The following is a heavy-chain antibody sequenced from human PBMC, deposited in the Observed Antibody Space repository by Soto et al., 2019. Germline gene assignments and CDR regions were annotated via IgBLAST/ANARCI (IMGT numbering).Heavy chain of an antibody. J-gene: IGHJ6*02. D-gene: IGHD3-9*01. Sequence: SETLSLTCTVYGGSFSGYYWSWIRQPPGKGLVWIGEINHSGSTNYNPSLKSRVTISVDTSKNQFSLKLSSVTAADTAVYYCARDRLRYFDWLLYGGMDVWGQGTTVTVSS. CDR1: GGSFSGYY. V-gene: IGHV4-34*01. CDR2: INHSGST. CDR3: ARDRLRYFDWLLYGGMDV.